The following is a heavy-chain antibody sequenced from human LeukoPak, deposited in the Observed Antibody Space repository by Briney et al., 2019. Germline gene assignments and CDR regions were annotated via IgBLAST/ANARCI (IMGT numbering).Heavy chain of an antibody. Sequence: GGSLRLSCAASGFTFSSYWMSWVRQAPGKGLEWVSAISGSGSSTYYADSVKGRFTISRDNSKNTLYLQMNSLRAEDTAVYYCARGWLQLTFDYWGQGTLVTVSS. CDR2: ISGSGSST. J-gene: IGHJ4*02. V-gene: IGHV3-23*01. D-gene: IGHD5-24*01. CDR1: GFTFSSYW. CDR3: ARGWLQLTFDY.